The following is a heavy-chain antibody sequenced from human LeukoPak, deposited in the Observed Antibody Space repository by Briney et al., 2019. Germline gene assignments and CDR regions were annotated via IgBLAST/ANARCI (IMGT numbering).Heavy chain of an antibody. CDR3: ARPGRDGYNYDAFDI. V-gene: IGHV3-64*01. CDR2: ISSNGEST. J-gene: IGHJ3*02. Sequence: GGSLRLSCAASGFTFSSYAMHWVRQAPGKGLEYVSAISSNGESTYSASCVKGRFIISRDNSKNMLYLQMGSLRPEDMAMYYCARPGRDGYNYDAFDIWGQGTMVTVSS. CDR1: GFTFSSYA. D-gene: IGHD5-24*01.